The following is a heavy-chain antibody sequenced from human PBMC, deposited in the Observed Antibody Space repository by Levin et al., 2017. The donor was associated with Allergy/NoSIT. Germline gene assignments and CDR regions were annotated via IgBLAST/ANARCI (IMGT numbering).Heavy chain of an antibody. Sequence: SETLSLTCAVSGGSISSGGYSWSWIRQPPGKGLEWIGYIYHSGSTYYNPSLKSRVTISVDRSKNQFSLKLSSVTAADTAVYYCARVGDDPTGYYFDYWGQGTLVTVSS. D-gene: IGHD4-17*01. CDR3: ARVGDDPTGYYFDY. CDR1: GGSISSGGYS. CDR2: IYHSGST. J-gene: IGHJ4*02. V-gene: IGHV4-30-2*01.